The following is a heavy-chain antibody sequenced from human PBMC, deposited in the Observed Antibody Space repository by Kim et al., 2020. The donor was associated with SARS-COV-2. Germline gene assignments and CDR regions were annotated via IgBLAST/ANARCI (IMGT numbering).Heavy chain of an antibody. V-gene: IGHV3-15*01. J-gene: IGHJ6*02. CDR1: GFTFSDAW. D-gene: IGHD2-2*03. CDR2: IKSKTDGGTT. Sequence: GGSLRLSCAASGFTFSDAWMSWVRQAPGKGLEWVGRIKSKTDGGTTDYAAPLKGRFTISRDDSKNTLYLQMNSLKIDDTAVYYCRLDIVVVPVSMPAFLDVWGQGTTVTVSS. CDR3: RLDIVVVPVSMPAFLDV.